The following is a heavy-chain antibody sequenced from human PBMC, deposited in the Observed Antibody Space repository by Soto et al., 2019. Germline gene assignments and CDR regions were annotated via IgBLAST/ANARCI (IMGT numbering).Heavy chain of an antibody. CDR1: GYTFTSYY. Sequence: QVQLVQSGAEVKKPGASVKVSCKASGYTFTSYYMHWVRQAPGQGLEWMGIINPSGGSTSYAQKFQGRVTMTRDTSTSTVYMELSSLRSEDTAVYYCARGIRGVIITLPYYFDYWGQGTLVTVSS. CDR3: ARGIRGVIITLPYYFDY. V-gene: IGHV1-46*03. CDR2: INPSGGST. D-gene: IGHD3-10*01. J-gene: IGHJ4*02.